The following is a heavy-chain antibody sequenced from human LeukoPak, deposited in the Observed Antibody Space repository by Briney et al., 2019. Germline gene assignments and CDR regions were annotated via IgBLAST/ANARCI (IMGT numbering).Heavy chain of an antibody. D-gene: IGHD3-22*01. V-gene: IGHV1-18*01. Sequence: VASVKVSCKASGYTFTSYGIRWVRQAPGQGLEWMGWISAYNGNTNYAQKLQGRVTMTTDTSTSTAYMELRSLRSDDTAVYYCARVTYYYDSSGYSRLDYYYGMDVWGQGTTVTVSS. J-gene: IGHJ6*02. CDR3: ARVTYYYDSSGYSRLDYYYGMDV. CDR2: ISAYNGNT. CDR1: GYTFTSYG.